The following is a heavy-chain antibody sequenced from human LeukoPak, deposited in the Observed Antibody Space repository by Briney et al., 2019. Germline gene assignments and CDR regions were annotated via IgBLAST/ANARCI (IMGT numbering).Heavy chain of an antibody. D-gene: IGHD3-10*01. CDR1: GFTFSDYY. V-gene: IGHV3-11*04. J-gene: IGHJ6*03. CDR3: ARAIRGDYYYYYMDV. CDR2: ISSSGSTI. Sequence: RGSLRLSCAASGFTFSDYYMSWIRQAPGKGLEWVSYISSSGSTIYYADSVKGRFTISRDNAKNSLYLQMNSLRAEDTAVYYCARAIRGDYYYYYMDVWGKGTTFTVSS.